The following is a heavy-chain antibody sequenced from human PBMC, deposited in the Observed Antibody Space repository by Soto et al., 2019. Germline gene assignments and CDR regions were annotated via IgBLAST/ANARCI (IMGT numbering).Heavy chain of an antibody. CDR2: ISSSASYI. J-gene: IGHJ5*02. D-gene: IGHD1-1*01. CDR3: VRDGTKTLRDWFDP. V-gene: IGHV3-21*03. CDR1: GFSFDYFG. Sequence: GGPLRLSCEASGFSFDYFGMTWVRQAPGKGLEWVSFISSSASYIYYADSVKGRFTVSRDNAKKSLNLQMNSLRAEDTAVYYCVRDGTKTLRDWFDPWGQGISVTVSS.